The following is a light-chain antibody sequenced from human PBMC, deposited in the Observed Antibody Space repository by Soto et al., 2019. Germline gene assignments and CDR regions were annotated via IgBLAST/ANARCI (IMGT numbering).Light chain of an antibody. Sequence: QSVLTQPPSVSAAPGQKFTISCSGSSSNIGNNYVSWYRQLPGTAPKLLIYGNNRRPSGISDRFSGSKSGTSATLDITGLQTGDEADYYCGTWDSSLNGVVFGGGTKLTVL. CDR3: GTWDSSLNGVV. J-gene: IGLJ2*01. CDR2: GNN. CDR1: SSNIGNNY. V-gene: IGLV1-51*01.